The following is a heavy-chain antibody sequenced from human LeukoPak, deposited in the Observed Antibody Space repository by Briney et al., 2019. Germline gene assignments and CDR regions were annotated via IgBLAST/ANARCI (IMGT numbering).Heavy chain of an antibody. J-gene: IGHJ5*02. Sequence: SETLSLTCTVSGYSISSGHYWGWIRPPPGKRLEWIGSIHSSGTTYYNPTLKSRVIISVDASKNHFSLNLTSGARDLGYSGFDWAPWGQGTLVTVSS. CDR1: GYSISSGHY. CDR3: WAP. D-gene: IGHD5-12*01. V-gene: IGHV4-38-2*02. CDR2: IHSSGTT.